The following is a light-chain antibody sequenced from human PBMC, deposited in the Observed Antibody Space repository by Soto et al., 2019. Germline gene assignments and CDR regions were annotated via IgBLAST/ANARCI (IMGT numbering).Light chain of an antibody. Sequence: EIVLTRSPATLSLSPGERATLSCRASQSVSSYLAWYQQKPGQAPRLLIYDASNRATGIPARFSGSGSGTDFTLTIGSLEPEDFAVYYCQQRSSESLTFGGGTKVEIK. CDR3: QQRSSESLT. J-gene: IGKJ4*01. CDR1: QSVSSY. CDR2: DAS. V-gene: IGKV3-11*01.